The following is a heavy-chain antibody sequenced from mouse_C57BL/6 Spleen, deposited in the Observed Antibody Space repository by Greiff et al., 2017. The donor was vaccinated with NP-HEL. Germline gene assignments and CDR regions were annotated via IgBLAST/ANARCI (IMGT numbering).Heavy chain of an antibody. CDR2: IYPGSGNT. D-gene: IGHD1-1*01. V-gene: IGHV1-76*01. CDR1: GYTFTDYY. Sequence: VQLQQSGAELVRPGASVKLSCKASGYTFTDYYIIWVKQRPGQGLEWIARIYPGSGNTYYNEKFKGKATLTAEKSSSTAYMQLSSLTSEDSAVYFCARSGATVVPYFDYWGQGTTLTVSS. CDR3: ARSGATVVPYFDY. J-gene: IGHJ2*01.